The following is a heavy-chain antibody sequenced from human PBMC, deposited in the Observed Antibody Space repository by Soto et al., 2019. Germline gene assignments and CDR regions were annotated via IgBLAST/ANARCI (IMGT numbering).Heavy chain of an antibody. V-gene: IGHV4-34*01. D-gene: IGHD1-1*01. CDR3: ARERVGNTEYFQH. CDR1: GGSFSGYY. CDR2: INHSGST. J-gene: IGHJ1*01. Sequence: QVQLQQWGAGLLKPSETLSLTCAVYGGSFSGYYWSWIRQPPGKGLEWIGEINHSGSTNYNPSLKSRVTISVDTSKNQFSLKLSSVTAADTAVYYCARERVGNTEYFQHWGQGTLVTVSS.